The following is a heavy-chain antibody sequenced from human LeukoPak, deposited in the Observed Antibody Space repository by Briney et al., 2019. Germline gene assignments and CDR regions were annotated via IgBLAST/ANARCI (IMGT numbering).Heavy chain of an antibody. CDR3: ARPTWFGAHYGMDV. CDR1: GYSFPNYW. D-gene: IGHD3-10*01. J-gene: IGHJ6*02. V-gene: IGHV5-51*01. Sequence: GESLKISCKGSGYSFPNYWIAWVRQMPGKGLEWMGIIYPRDSDTRYSPSFEGQVTISVDKSISTAFLQWSSLKASDSAMYYCARPTWFGAHYGMDVWGQGTTVTVSS. CDR2: IYPRDSDT.